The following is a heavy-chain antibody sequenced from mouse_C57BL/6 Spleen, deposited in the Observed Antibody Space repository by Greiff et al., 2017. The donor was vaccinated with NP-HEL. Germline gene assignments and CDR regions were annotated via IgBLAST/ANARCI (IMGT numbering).Heavy chain of an antibody. D-gene: IGHD2-4*01. CDR2: ISSGGSYT. CDR1: GFTFSSYG. Sequence: EVKLMESGGDLVKPGGSLKLSCAASGFTFSSYGMSWVRQTPDKRLEWVATISSGGSYTYYPDSVKGRFTISRDNAKNTLYLQMSSLKSEDTAMYYCARRENFDYENAMDYWGQGTSVTVSS. J-gene: IGHJ4*01. V-gene: IGHV5-6*02. CDR3: ARRENFDYENAMDY.